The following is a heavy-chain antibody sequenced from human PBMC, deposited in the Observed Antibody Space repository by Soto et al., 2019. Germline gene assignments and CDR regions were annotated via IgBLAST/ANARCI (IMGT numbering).Heavy chain of an antibody. CDR2: ISYDGSNK. D-gene: IGHD1-1*01. Sequence: GGSLRLSCAASGFTFSSYAMHWVRQAPGKGLEWVAVISYDGSNKYYADSVKGRFTISRDNSKNTLYLQMNSLRAEDTAVYYCARGERFVPGRETKLSFDYWGQGTLVTVSS. J-gene: IGHJ4*02. V-gene: IGHV3-30-3*01. CDR1: GFTFSSYA. CDR3: ARGERFVPGRETKLSFDY.